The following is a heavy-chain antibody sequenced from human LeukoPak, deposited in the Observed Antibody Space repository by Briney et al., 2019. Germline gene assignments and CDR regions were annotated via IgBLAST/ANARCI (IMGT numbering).Heavy chain of an antibody. J-gene: IGHJ6*02. CDR1: GFTFRSYA. D-gene: IGHD6-13*01. Sequence: GGSLRLSCATSGFTFRSYAMSWVRQAPGKGLEWVSAISDSDSGTYYADSVKGRFTISRDNSKNTLYLQMNSLRAEDTALYYCAKGYGYSSSWTSNYYFYGLDVWGQGTTVTVSS. CDR2: ISDSDSGT. CDR3: AKGYGYSSSWTSNYYFYGLDV. V-gene: IGHV3-23*01.